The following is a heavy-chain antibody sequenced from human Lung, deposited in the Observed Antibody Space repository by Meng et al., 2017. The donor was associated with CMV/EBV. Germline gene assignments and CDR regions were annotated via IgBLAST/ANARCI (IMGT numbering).Heavy chain of an antibody. V-gene: IGHV4-34*01. J-gene: IGHJ4*02. CDR1: D. CDR2: INHSGRT. CDR3: ARGRSGISMILVVITSAEYYFDY. Sequence: DWSWIRQPPGKGLEWIGEINHSGRTNYNPSLKSRVTISIDTSKNQFSLKLSSVTAADTAVYYCARGRSGISMILVVITSAEYYFDYWGQGTLVTVSS. D-gene: IGHD3-22*01.